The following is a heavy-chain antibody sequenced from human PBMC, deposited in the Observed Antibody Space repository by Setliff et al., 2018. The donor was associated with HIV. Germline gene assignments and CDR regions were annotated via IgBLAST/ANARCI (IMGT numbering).Heavy chain of an antibody. V-gene: IGHV1-46*03. Sequence: ASVKVSCKASGYTFTSYYVHWVRQAPGQGLEWMGIINPISGNTNYAQNFQGRVTMTRDTSTSIVYMELSSLRSEDTAGYYCARGPTRSGAVYDSDGYYLRFFDYWGQGALVTVSS. J-gene: IGHJ4*02. CDR2: INPISGNT. CDR1: GYTFTSYY. CDR3: ARGPTRSGAVYDSDGYYLRFFDY. D-gene: IGHD3-22*01.